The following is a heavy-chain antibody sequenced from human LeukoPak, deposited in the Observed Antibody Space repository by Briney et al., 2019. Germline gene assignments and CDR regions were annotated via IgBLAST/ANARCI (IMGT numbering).Heavy chain of an antibody. CDR1: GGSISNYY. J-gene: IGHJ4*02. D-gene: IGHD4-11*01. CDR2: IYYSGST. V-gene: IGHV4-59*08. CDR3: ARGGLGGITAYSNYLFDY. Sequence: SETLSLTCTVSGGSISNYYWSWIRQPPGEGLEWIGYIYYSGSTNYNPSLKSRVTMSIDTSKNQFSLNLTSVTATDTAVYYCARGGLGGITAYSNYLFDYWGQGTLVTVSS.